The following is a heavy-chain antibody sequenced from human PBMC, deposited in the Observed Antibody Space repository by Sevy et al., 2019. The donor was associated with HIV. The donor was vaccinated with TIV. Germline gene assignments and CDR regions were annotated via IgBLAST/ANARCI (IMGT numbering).Heavy chain of an antibody. J-gene: IGHJ4*02. Sequence: ASVKVSCKASGGTFNTYAISWVRQAPGQGLEWMGGIIPIFGTANYAQNFQGRVAITAGESTTTVFMELSSLRSEDTAVYYCAGGGGLGNCGGGSCYSGNYWGQGTLVTVSS. V-gene: IGHV1-69*13. CDR2: IIPIFGTA. D-gene: IGHD2-15*01. CDR1: GGTFNTYA. CDR3: AGGGGLGNCGGGSCYSGNY.